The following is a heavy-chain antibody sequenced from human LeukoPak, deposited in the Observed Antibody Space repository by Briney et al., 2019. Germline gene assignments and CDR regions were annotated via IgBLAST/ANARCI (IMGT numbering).Heavy chain of an antibody. CDR2: ISGSGGST. J-gene: IGHJ4*02. V-gene: IGHV3-23*01. D-gene: IGHD1-26*01. CDR1: GFTFSNYA. CDR3: TKNSGRNSFDY. Sequence: GGSLRLSCAASGFTFSNYAMSWVRQAPGKGLEWVSGISGSGGSTYYADSVKGRFTMSRDNSKNTLYLQMNSLRAEDTAMYYCTKNSGRNSFDYWGQGTLVTVSS.